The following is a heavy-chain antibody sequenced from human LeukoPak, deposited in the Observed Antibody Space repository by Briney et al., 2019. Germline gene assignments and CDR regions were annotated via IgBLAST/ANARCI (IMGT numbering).Heavy chain of an antibody. CDR1: RCSFSNYG. CDR2: ISLDGSYK. Sequence: PGGSLRLSCAASRCSFSNYGMHWVRQAPGKGLEWVAVISLDGSYKDYADSVEGRFTISRDNSKNTLYLQMNSLKGEDTAVYYCAKDRDWAGPARLSYYFDYWGQGTLVTVSS. CDR3: AKDRDWAGPARLSYYFDY. D-gene: IGHD6-6*01. V-gene: IGHV3-30*18. J-gene: IGHJ4*02.